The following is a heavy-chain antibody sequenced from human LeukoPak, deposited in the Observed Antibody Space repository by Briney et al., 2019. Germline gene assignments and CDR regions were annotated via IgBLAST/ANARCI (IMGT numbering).Heavy chain of an antibody. CDR2: INSDGSST. Sequence: XAAXXFTFSSYWMHWVRQAPGKGLVWVSRINSDGSSTIYADSVKGRFTISRDNAKNTLYLQMNSLRAEDTAVYYCARAVVGADFDYWGQGTLVTVSS. J-gene: IGHJ4*02. D-gene: IGHD1-26*01. CDR3: ARAVVGADFDY. V-gene: IGHV3-74*01. CDR1: XFTFSSYW.